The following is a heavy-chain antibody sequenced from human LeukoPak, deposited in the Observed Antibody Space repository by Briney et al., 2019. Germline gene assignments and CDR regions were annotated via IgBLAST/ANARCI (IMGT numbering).Heavy chain of an antibody. J-gene: IGHJ4*02. V-gene: IGHV1-69*02. Sequence: ASVKVSCKASGGTFSSYTISWVRQAPGHGLEWMGRIIPILGIANYAQKFQGRVTITADKSTSTAYMELSSLRSEDTAVYYCARGTVVVPADYWGQGTLVTVSS. CDR3: ARGTVVVPADY. D-gene: IGHD2-2*01. CDR1: GGTFSSYT. CDR2: IIPILGIA.